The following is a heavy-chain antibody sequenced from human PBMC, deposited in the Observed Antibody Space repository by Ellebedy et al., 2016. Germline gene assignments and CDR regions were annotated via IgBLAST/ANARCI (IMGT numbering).Heavy chain of an antibody. CDR2: FDPEDGVT. J-gene: IGHJ4*02. V-gene: IGHV1-24*01. D-gene: IGHD4-17*01. CDR3: ATGMTPVTQDFDY. Sequence: ASVKVSCXVSGYTLNELSMHWVRQAPGKGLEWMGSFDPEDGVTIYSQKFQGRVTMTEDTSTDTAYLELNSLRSDDSAVYYCATGMTPVTQDFDYWGQGTLVTVSS. CDR1: GYTLNELS.